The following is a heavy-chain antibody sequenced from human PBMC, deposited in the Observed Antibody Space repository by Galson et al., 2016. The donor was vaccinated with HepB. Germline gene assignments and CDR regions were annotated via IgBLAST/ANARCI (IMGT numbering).Heavy chain of an antibody. D-gene: IGHD2-15*01. CDR2: TLYNGVEK. CDR1: GFIFSSYA. CDR3: ASDWDNIAVGQIDY. J-gene: IGHJ4*02. V-gene: IGHV3-33*01. Sequence: SLRLSCAASGFIFSSYAMHWVRQAPGKGLEWVAGTLYNGVEKYYADSVKGLFTISRDNSKNTLSLQMTSLGAEDTGVYYCASDWDNIAVGQIDYWGQGTLVIVSS.